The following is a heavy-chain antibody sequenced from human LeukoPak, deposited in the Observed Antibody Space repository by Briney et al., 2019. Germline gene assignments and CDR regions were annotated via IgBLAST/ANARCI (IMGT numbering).Heavy chain of an antibody. J-gene: IGHJ4*02. Sequence: GGSLRLSCEASGFTFSSYAMHWVRQAPGKGLEWVAGISYDATNTYYAGSVSVRFIISRDSSKNTLFFQMSRLTPEDTAVYHWVRSAPSDSGIQTPKFDYWGQGTLVTVSS. CDR1: GFTFSSYA. D-gene: IGHD1-14*01. CDR3: VRSAPSDSGIQTPKFDY. CDR2: ISYDATNT. V-gene: IGHV3-30*04.